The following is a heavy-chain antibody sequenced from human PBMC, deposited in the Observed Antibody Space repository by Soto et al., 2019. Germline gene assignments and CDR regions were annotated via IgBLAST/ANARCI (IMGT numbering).Heavy chain of an antibody. Sequence: PGGSLRLSCSASGFIFGEYVMSWFRQAPGKGLEWVGRVKSKNDGGTTDFAAPVSCRFAISRDDSKNMVYLEMNSLQTEDTAINSCTTDSYIPHIIVRFDYWGHGTLVTVSS. J-gene: IGHJ4*01. CDR2: VKSKNDGGTT. D-gene: IGHD2-21*01. V-gene: IGHV3-15*01. CDR3: TTDSYIPHIIVRFDY. CDR1: GFIFGEYV.